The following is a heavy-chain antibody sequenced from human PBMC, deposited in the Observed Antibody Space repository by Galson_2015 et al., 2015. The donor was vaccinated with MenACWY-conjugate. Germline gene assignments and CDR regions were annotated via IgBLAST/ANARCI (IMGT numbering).Heavy chain of an antibody. V-gene: IGHV1-18*01. J-gene: IGHJ4*02. CDR2: ISANNGDT. CDR3: ARSGGGYSSGWYSHFDY. D-gene: IGHD6-19*01. Sequence: SVKVSCKGSGYTFNGYGISWVRQAPGQGLEWMGWISANNGDTNYAQKFQGRVTLTTDTSTPTGYMELRSLRSDDTAVYYCARSGGGYSSGWYSHFDYWGQGTLVTVSS. CDR1: GYTFNGYG.